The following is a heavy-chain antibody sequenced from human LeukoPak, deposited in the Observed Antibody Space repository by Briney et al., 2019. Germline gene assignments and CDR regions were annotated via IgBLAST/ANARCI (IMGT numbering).Heavy chain of an antibody. V-gene: IGHV6-1*01. CDR2: TYHRSKWYS. Sequence: SQTLSLTCAVSGDSVSSNSAAWNWIRQSPSRGLEWLGRTYHRSKWYSESALSLKGRITVNPDTSKNQFSLQSNSVGPEDTAVYYCARTTGHFDYWGQGTLVTVSS. CDR1: GDSVSSNSAA. CDR3: ARTTGHFDY. D-gene: IGHD2-8*02. J-gene: IGHJ4*02.